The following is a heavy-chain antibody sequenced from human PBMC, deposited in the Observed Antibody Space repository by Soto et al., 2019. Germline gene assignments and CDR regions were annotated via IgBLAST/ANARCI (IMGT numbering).Heavy chain of an antibody. Sequence: GGSLRLSCAASGFTFSSYAMSWVRQAPGKGLEWVSAISGSGGSTYYADSVKGRFTISRDNSKNTMYLQMNSLRAEDTAVYYCAKTYRSTTVSRFDYWGQGTLVTVSS. V-gene: IGHV3-23*01. CDR3: AKTYRSTTVSRFDY. CDR2: ISGSGGST. J-gene: IGHJ4*02. CDR1: GFTFSSYA. D-gene: IGHD4-4*01.